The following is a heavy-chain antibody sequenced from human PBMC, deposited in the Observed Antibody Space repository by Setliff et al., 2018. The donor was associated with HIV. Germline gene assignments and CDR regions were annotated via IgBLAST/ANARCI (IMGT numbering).Heavy chain of an antibody. CDR2: IYSTGST. D-gene: IGHD4-17*01. CDR3: AKGAGFYGDYTFDY. Sequence: KPSETLSLTCTVSGASISSHYWSWIRQSPGRELEWIGYIYSTGSTNYNPSLQSRVSISMDASKNKFSLKVTSVTSADTAVCYCAKGAGFYGDYTFDYWGQGHLVTVSS. CDR1: GASISSHY. J-gene: IGHJ4*02. V-gene: IGHV4-59*11.